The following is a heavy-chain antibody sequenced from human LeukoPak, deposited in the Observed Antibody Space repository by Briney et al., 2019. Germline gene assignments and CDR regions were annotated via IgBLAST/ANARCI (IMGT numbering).Heavy chain of an antibody. D-gene: IGHD3-22*01. CDR1: GFTFSDYY. CDR3: ARDWDYYDSSGYYLFDY. Sequence: GGSLRLSCAASGFTFSDYYMSWIRQAPGKGLEWVSYISSSSSYTNHADSVKGRFTISRDNAKNSLYLQMNSLRAEDTAVYYCARDWDYYDSSGYYLFDYWGQGTLVTVSS. CDR2: ISSSSSYT. J-gene: IGHJ4*02. V-gene: IGHV3-11*05.